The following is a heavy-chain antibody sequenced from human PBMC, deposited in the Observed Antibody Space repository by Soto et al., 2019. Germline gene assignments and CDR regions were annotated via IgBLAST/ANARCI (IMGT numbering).Heavy chain of an antibody. CDR3: ARVVYDYVWGSYGGMDV. CDR2: IYYSGST. Sequence: NPSETLSLTCTVSGGSISSGDYYWSWIRQPPGKGLEWIGYIYYSGSTYYNPSLKSRVTISVDTSKNQFSLKLSSVTAADTAVYYCARVVYDYVWGSYGGMDVWGQGATVTVSS. J-gene: IGHJ6*02. CDR1: GGSISSGDYY. D-gene: IGHD3-16*01. V-gene: IGHV4-30-4*01.